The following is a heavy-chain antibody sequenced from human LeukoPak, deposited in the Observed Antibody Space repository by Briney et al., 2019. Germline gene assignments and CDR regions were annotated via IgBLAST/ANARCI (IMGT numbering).Heavy chain of an antibody. J-gene: IGHJ4*02. CDR2: ISSSGSTI. D-gene: IGHD6-13*01. V-gene: IGHV3-48*03. CDR3: AREFASSSWSDSDNYFDY. CDR1: GFTFSSYE. Sequence: GGSLRLSCAASGFTFSSYEMNWVRQAPGKGLEWFSYISSSGSTIYYADSVKGRFTISRDNAKNSLYLQMNSLRAEDTAVYYCAREFASSSWSDSDNYFDYWGQGTLVTVSS.